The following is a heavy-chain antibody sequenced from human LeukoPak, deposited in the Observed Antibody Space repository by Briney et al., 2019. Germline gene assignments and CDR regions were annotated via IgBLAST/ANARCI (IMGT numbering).Heavy chain of an antibody. J-gene: IGHJ5*02. CDR1: GGSISSYY. CDR2: IYYSGST. V-gene: IGHV4-59*01. CDR3: ARGDGDYGWFDP. D-gene: IGHD4-17*01. Sequence: SETLSLTCTVSGGSISSYYWSWIRQPPGNGLEWIGYIYYSGSTNYNPSLKSRVTISVDTSKNHFSLKLSSVTAADTAVYYCARGDGDYGWFDPWGQGTLVTVSS.